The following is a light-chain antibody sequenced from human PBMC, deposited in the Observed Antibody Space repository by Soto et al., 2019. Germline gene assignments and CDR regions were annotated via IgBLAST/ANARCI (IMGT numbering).Light chain of an antibody. CDR2: GAS. Sequence: EIVVTQSPATLSVFPGERATLSCRASQSISTNLGWYQQKPGQAPRLLIYGASTRATGIPARFSGSGSGTEFTLTISSLQSEDSAVYYCQQYKTWRLITFGQGTRLEIK. V-gene: IGKV3-15*01. CDR3: QQYKTWRLIT. J-gene: IGKJ5*01. CDR1: QSISTN.